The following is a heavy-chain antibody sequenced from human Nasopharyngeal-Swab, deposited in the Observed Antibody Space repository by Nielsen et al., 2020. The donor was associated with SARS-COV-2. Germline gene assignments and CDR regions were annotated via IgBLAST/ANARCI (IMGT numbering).Heavy chain of an antibody. Sequence: SLKISCAASGFTFDDYAMHWVRQAPGKGLEWVSGISWDSGSIGYADSVKGRFTISRDNAKNSLYLQMNSLRAEDTALYYCAKVLLPYYYDSSGYWGDAFDIRGQGTMVTVSS. CDR2: ISWDSGSI. CDR3: AKVLLPYYYDSSGYWGDAFDI. CDR1: GFTFDDYA. J-gene: IGHJ3*02. V-gene: IGHV3-9*01. D-gene: IGHD3-22*01.